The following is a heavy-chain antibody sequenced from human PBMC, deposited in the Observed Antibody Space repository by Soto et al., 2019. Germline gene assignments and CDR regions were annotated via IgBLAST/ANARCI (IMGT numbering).Heavy chain of an antibody. CDR2: IWYDGSNK. Sequence: QVQLVESGGGVVQPGRSLRLSCAASGFTFSSYGMHWVRQAPGKGLEWVAVIWYDGSNKYYADSVKGRFTISSDNSKNTLCLQMNSLRAEDTAVYYFARVPTLTPVFVDYWGQGTLVTVSS. CDR1: GFTFSSYG. CDR3: ARVPTLTPVFVDY. V-gene: IGHV3-33*01. J-gene: IGHJ4*02. D-gene: IGHD4-17*01.